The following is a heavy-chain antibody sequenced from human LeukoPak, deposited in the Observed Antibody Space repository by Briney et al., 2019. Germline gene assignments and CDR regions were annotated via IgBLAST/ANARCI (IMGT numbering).Heavy chain of an antibody. V-gene: IGHV5-51*01. Sequence: PGESLKISCKGSGYSFTSYWIGWVRQMPGKGLEWMGIIYPGDSDTRYSPSFQGQVTISADKSISTAYLQWSSLKASDTAMYYCARRDYYDSSGYYWRGNFDYWGQGTLVTVSS. CDR2: IYPGDSDT. D-gene: IGHD3-22*01. J-gene: IGHJ4*02. CDR1: GYSFTSYW. CDR3: ARRDYYDSSGYYWRGNFDY.